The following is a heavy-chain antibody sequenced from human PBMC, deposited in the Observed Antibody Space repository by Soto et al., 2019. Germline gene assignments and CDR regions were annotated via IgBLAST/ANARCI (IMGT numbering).Heavy chain of an antibody. CDR2: IGARSGST. V-gene: IGHV3-23*01. J-gene: IGHJ5*02. CDR1: GFTSSSYA. CDR3: AKDRLRFFP. D-gene: IGHD3-3*01. Sequence: GGSLRLSCAASGFTSSSYAMSWVRQAPGKGLEWVSAIGARSGSTYYADSVKGRFTISRDTSKNTLYLHMNSLRVEDTAIYYCAKDRLRFFPRAQGTLVTVSS.